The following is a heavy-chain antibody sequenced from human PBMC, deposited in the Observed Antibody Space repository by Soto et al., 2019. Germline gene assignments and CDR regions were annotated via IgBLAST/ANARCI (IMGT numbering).Heavy chain of an antibody. CDR1: GFTLDTYG. J-gene: IGHJ3*01. CDR3: ARDWGACTPGECYSHCFVL. V-gene: IGHV3-33*01. Sequence: QEQLVESGGGMVQPGGSLRLSCAVSGFTLDTYGMHWVRQAAGQGLEWVAVSWHDGRHLDYADSGRGLFPVFRHDSKNTLFLEMNGLRGDDTAVYYCARDWGACTPGECYSHCFVLWGKGTLVTFSS. D-gene: IGHD2-21*01. CDR2: SWHDGRHL.